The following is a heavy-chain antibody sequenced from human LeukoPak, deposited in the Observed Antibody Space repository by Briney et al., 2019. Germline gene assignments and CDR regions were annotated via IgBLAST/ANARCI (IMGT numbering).Heavy chain of an antibody. CDR1: GGSISGYY. D-gene: IGHD3-10*01. V-gene: IGHV4-4*07. CDR3: ARDRIGGYASGNYFVV. CDR2: IYSSGST. Sequence: PSETLSLTCTVSGGSISGYYWSWIRQPAGKGLEWIGRIYSSGSTNYHPSLKSRVTMSVDTSKSQFSLKLSSVTAADTAMYFCARDRIGGYASGNYFVVWGKGTTVTVSS. J-gene: IGHJ6*04.